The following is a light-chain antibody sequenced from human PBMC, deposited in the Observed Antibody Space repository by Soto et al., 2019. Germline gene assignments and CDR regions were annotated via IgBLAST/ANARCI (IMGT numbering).Light chain of an antibody. CDR2: DVT. CDR3: SSYTSSNSYV. V-gene: IGLV2-14*03. J-gene: IGLJ1*01. CDR1: SSDVGGYNY. Sequence: QSALTQPASVSGSPGQWTTISCTGTSSDVGGYNYVSWYQHHPGKAPKLMIYDVTNRPSGVSNRFSGSKSGNTASLTVSGLQTEDEADYYCSSYTSSNSYVFGTGNKVTVL.